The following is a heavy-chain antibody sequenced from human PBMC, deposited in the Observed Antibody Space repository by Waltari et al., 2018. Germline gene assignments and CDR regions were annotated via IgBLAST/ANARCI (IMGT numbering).Heavy chain of an antibody. CDR2: INTNTGNP. V-gene: IGHV7-4-1*02. J-gene: IGHJ6*02. CDR1: GYTFTSYA. CDR3: AREYSVEFGGFIVVVPAANYGMDV. Sequence: QVQLVQSGSELKKPGASVKVSCKASGYTFTSYAMNWVRQAPGQGLEWMGWINTNTGNPTYAQGFTGRFVFSLDTSVSTAYLQISSLKAEDTAVYYCAREYSVEFGGFIVVVPAANYGMDVWGQGTTVTVSS. D-gene: IGHD2-2*01.